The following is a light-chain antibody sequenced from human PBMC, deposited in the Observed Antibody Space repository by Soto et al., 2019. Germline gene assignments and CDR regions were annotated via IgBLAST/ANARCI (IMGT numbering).Light chain of an antibody. CDR1: ESVSTSY. V-gene: IGKV3-20*01. CDR2: GAS. CDR3: QHYGTSAL. J-gene: IGKJ3*01. Sequence: EIVLTQSPGTLSLSPGERATLSCRASESVSTSYLAWYQQKPGQAPRLLIYGASGRATGIPDRFSVSASGTDFTLTISRLEPYDFAVYYCQHYGTSALFGPGTKVDIK.